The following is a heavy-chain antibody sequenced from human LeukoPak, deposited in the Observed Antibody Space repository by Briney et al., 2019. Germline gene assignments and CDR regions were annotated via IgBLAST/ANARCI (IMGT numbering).Heavy chain of an antibody. Sequence: SETLSRTCTVSGGSISSGGYYWSWIRQPPGKGLEWIGYIYHSGSTYYNPSLKSRVTISVDRSKNQFSLKLSSVTAADTAVYYCARHTGYCSGGSCYSPFDYWGQGTLVTASS. CDR2: IYHSGST. D-gene: IGHD2-15*01. V-gene: IGHV4-30-2*01. CDR3: ARHTGYCSGGSCYSPFDY. CDR1: GGSISSGGYY. J-gene: IGHJ4*02.